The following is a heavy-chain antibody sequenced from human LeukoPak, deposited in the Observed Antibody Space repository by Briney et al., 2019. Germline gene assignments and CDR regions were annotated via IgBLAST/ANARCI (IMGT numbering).Heavy chain of an antibody. J-gene: IGHJ4*02. V-gene: IGHV4-30-4*01. CDR1: GGSISSDDYY. CDR2: IYHTGIT. CDR3: STRDY. D-gene: IGHD2-2*01. Sequence: PSETLSLTCTVSGGSISSDDYYWSWIRQPPGKGLEWIGYIYHTGITYYNPSLKSRVTISGDTSKNQFSLKLSSVTAADTAVYHCSTRDYWGQGTLVTVSS.